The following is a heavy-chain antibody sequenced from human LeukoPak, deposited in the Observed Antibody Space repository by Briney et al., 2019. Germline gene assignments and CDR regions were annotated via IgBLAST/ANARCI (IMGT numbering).Heavy chain of an antibody. D-gene: IGHD1-7*01. CDR3: ARARAGVELLRRRSPSYFDY. V-gene: IGHV4-39*07. J-gene: IGHJ4*02. CDR2: IYYSGST. CDR1: GGSISSSSYY. Sequence: SETLSLTCTVSGGSISSSSYYWGWIRQPPGKGLEWIGSIYYSGSTYYNPSLKSRVTISVDTSKNQFSLKLSSVTAADTAVYYCARARAGVELLRRRSPSYFDYWGQGTLVTVSS.